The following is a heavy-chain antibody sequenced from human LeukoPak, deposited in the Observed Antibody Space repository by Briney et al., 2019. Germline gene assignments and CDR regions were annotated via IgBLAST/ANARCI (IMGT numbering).Heavy chain of an antibody. CDR1: GLTFSSYA. CDR3: AKITMARTPNY. CDR2: INENGRKT. Sequence: GGSLRLSCAASGLTFSSYAMNWVRQASGKGLEWVSGINENGRKTYYADFVKGRFSISRDNSKNTLYLQMSDLRAEDTAVYYCAKITMARTPNYWGQGTLVTVSS. J-gene: IGHJ4*02. V-gene: IGHV3-23*01. D-gene: IGHD3-10*01.